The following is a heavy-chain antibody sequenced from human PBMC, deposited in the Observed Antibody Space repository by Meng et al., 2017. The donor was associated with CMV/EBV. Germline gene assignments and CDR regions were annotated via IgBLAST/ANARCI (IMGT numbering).Heavy chain of an antibody. CDR3: ARSDSSSTNYYYYGMDV. CDR1: GYTFTSYG. D-gene: IGHD6-6*01. J-gene: IGHJ6*02. V-gene: IGHV1-18*01. CDR2: ISAYNGNT. Sequence: ASAKVSCKASGYTFTSYGISWVRQAPGQGLEWMGWISAYNGNTNYAQKLQGRVTMTTDTSTSTAYMELSSLRSEDTAVYYCARSDSSSTNYYYYGMDVRGQGTTVTVSS.